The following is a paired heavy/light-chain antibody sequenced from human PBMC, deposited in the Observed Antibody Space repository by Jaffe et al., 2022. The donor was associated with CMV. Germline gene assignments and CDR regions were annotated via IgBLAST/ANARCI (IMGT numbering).Heavy chain of an antibody. Sequence: EVQLLESGGGLVQPGGSLRLSCAASGFNFDTYTMSWVRQAPGKGLEWISDINGRGTATNYADSVKGRFTISRDNSKSTVDLQLNSLRVEDTAIYYCAKSEWVGWFGEYWGLGVLVTVSS. CDR3: AKSEWVGWFGEY. CDR1: GFNFDTYT. J-gene: IGHJ4*02. D-gene: IGHD3-10*01. CDR2: INGRGTAT. V-gene: IGHV3-23*01.
Light chain of an antibody. CDR1: QDIGNS. J-gene: IGKJ2*01. V-gene: IGKV1-17*03. Sequence: DIQMTQSPSAMSASVGDRVKITCRASQDIGNSLAWFQQKPGKVPQRLIWAASRLQTGVPSRFSGSGSGAEYTLTISSLQPEDFASYYCLQHKTYPYTFGQGTKLEIK. CDR3: LQHKTYPYT. CDR2: AAS.